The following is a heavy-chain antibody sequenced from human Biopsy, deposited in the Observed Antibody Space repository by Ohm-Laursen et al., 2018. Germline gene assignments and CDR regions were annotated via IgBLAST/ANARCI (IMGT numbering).Heavy chain of an antibody. CDR1: GRTFSDYR. CDR3: GNEVYGRDY. J-gene: IGHJ4*02. CDR2: INQSGST. V-gene: IGHV4-34*08. Sequence: GTLSLTCVVFGRTFSDYRWTWIRQPPGKGLEWIGQINQSGSTNYNPSLKSRVTISADASKYEFSLRLTSVSAADTAVYFCGNEVYGRDYWGLGARVTVSS. D-gene: IGHD4-17*01.